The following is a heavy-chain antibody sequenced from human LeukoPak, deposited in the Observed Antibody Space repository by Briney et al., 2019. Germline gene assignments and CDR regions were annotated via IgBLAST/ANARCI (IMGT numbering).Heavy chain of an antibody. Sequence: QAGGSLRLSCAASGFTFSSYAMSWVRQAPGKGLEWVSGISNSGSSTYYADPVKGRFTISRDISKDTLFLQMNSLRAEDTAVYYCAKCGYWIDALYYYGMDVWGQGTTVTVSS. CDR1: GFTFSSYA. J-gene: IGHJ6*02. CDR3: AKCGYWIDALYYYGMDV. D-gene: IGHD1-1*01. CDR2: ISNSGSST. V-gene: IGHV3-23*01.